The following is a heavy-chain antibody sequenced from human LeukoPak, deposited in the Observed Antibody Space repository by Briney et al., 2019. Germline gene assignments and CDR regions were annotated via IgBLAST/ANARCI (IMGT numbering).Heavy chain of an antibody. CDR2: ISGSGGRT. V-gene: IGHV3-23*01. CDR1: GFTFSSYG. Sequence: GGSLRLSCAASGFTFSSYGMTWVRQAPGKGLEWVSGISGSGGRTYYADSVKGRFAISTDNSKNTLYLQMSSLRAEDTAVYYCARDSSSFPNYFDYWGQGTLITVSS. CDR3: ARDSSSFPNYFDY. J-gene: IGHJ4*02. D-gene: IGHD3-3*02.